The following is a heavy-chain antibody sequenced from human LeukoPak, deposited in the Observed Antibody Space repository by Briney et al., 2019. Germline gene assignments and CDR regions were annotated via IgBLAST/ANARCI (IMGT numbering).Heavy chain of an antibody. Sequence: GGSLRLSCAASGFTVSSNYMSWVRQAPGKGLEWVSVIYSGGSTYYADSVKGRFTISRDNSKNTLYLQMNSLRAEDTAVYYCARATALHCSSTSCYPFAPDYWGQGTLVTVSS. CDR2: IYSGGST. V-gene: IGHV3-66*01. CDR3: ARATALHCSSTSCYPFAPDY. CDR1: GFTVSSNY. D-gene: IGHD2-2*01. J-gene: IGHJ4*02.